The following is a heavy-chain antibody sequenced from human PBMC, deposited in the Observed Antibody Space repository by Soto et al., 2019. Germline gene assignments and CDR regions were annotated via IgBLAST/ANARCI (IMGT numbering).Heavy chain of an antibody. J-gene: IGHJ6*02. Sequence: EVQLVASGGGLVQPGGSLRLSCAASGFTVSNYWMSWVRQAPVKGLEWVGHIKHDGSEKNYVDFVEGRFTISRDNAENSLYLQVNSLRVEDTAVYYCARIASTGRGWDVWGQGTTVVVSS. CDR2: IKHDGSEK. V-gene: IGHV3-7*01. CDR1: GFTVSNYW. D-gene: IGHD6-13*01. CDR3: ARIASTGRGWDV.